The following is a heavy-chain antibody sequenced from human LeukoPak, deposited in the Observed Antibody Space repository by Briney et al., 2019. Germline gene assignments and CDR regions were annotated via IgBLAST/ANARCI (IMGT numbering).Heavy chain of an antibody. CDR3: TKEGATGSRYNFDY. V-gene: IGHV3-30*18. D-gene: IGHD1-1*01. CDR1: GFTFSSHG. J-gene: IGHJ4*02. CDR2: ISDDGRTE. Sequence: PGGSLRLSCAASGFTFSSHGMHWVRQPPAKGLAGVAVISDDGRTEYYADSVKGRFTISRDNSKNTVSLQMNSLRDDDTAVFYCTKEGATGSRYNFDYWGQGTLVTVSS.